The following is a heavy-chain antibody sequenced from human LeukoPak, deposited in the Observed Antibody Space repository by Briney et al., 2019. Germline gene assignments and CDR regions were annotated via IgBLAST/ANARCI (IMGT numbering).Heavy chain of an antibody. CDR2: INPSGGST. V-gene: IGHV1-46*01. J-gene: IGHJ3*02. CDR1: GYTLTELS. D-gene: IGHD3-22*01. Sequence: ASVKVSCKVSGYTLTELSMHWVRQAPGQGLEWMGIINPSGGSTSYAQKFQGRVTMTRDTSTSTVYMELSSLRSEDTAVYYCALSGPFDSSGYYLDAFDIWGQGTMVTVSS. CDR3: ALSGPFDSSGYYLDAFDI.